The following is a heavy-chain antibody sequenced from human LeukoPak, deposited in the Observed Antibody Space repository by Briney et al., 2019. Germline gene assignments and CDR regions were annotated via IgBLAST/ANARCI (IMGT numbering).Heavy chain of an antibody. J-gene: IGHJ6*03. V-gene: IGHV3-21*01. CDR1: GFTFSAYN. CDR2: ITTSSSYM. Sequence: GGSLRLSCAASGFTFSAYNMNWVRRTPGKGLEWVSSITTSSSYMFYADSVRGRFTISRDNAENSLYLQMNSLRAEDTAVYYCARVDYGSGSYGYYHYYYMDVWGKGTTVTISS. CDR3: ARVDYGSGSYGYYHYYYMDV. D-gene: IGHD3-10*01.